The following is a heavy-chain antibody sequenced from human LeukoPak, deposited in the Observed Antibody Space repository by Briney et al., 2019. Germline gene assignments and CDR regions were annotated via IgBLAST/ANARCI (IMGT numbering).Heavy chain of an antibody. CDR3: ARGGGYCTNGICSYFDY. D-gene: IGHD2-8*01. CDR2: INPKSGGT. V-gene: IGHV1-2*02. CDR1: GYTFTGYY. J-gene: IGHJ4*02. Sequence: ASVKVSCKASGYTFTGYYMHWVRQAPGQGLEWMGWINPKSGGTSYAQKFQGRVTMTRDTSISTAYMELSRLTSDDTAMYYCARGGGYCTNGICSYFDYWGQGTLVTVSS.